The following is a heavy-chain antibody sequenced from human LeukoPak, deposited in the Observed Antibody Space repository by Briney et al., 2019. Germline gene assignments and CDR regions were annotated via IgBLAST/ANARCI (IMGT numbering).Heavy chain of an antibody. CDR1: GFTFSIYA. CDR2: ISGSGGST. CDR3: VKSTGEGLAYCGDNCIEYFRH. D-gene: IGHD2-21*01. V-gene: IGHV3-23*01. Sequence: GGSLRLSCAASGFTFSIYAMTWVRQAPGKGLEWVSTISGSGGSTVYAGSVRGRFTISRDNSKSTLNLQMNSLRAEDTAIYYCVKSTGEGLAYCGDNCIEYFRHWGQGTLVTVSS. J-gene: IGHJ1*01.